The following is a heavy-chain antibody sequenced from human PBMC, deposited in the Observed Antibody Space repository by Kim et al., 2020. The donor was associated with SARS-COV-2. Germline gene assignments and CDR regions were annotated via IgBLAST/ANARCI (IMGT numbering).Heavy chain of an antibody. J-gene: IGHJ4*02. CDR2: INPNSGGT. CDR1: GYTFTGYY. CDR3: ARDRARSIAARMGFGY. D-gene: IGHD6-6*01. Sequence: ASVKVSCKASGYTFTGYYMHWVRQAPGQGLEWMGWINPNSGGTNYAQKFQGRVTMTRDTSISTAYMELSRLRSDDTAVYYCARDRARSIAARMGFGYWGQGTLVTVSS. V-gene: IGHV1-2*02.